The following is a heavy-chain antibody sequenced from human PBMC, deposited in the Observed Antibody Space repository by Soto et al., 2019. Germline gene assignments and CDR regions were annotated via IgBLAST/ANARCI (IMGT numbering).Heavy chain of an antibody. V-gene: IGHV2-5*02. CDR2: IYWDDAK. J-gene: IGHJ4*02. CDR3: THRRRGYGYGYYFDY. Sequence: QITLKESGPTLVKPTQTLTLTCTFSGFSLSTSGVNVGWIRQPPGKALEWLALIYWDDAKRYSPSLKNRLTVTKDTSKNQVVLTMTNMDPVDTATYYCTHRRRGYGYGYYFDYWGQGTLVTVSS. D-gene: IGHD5-18*01. CDR1: GFSLSTSGVN.